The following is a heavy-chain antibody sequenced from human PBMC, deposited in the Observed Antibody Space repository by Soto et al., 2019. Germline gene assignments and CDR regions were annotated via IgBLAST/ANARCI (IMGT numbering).Heavy chain of an antibody. CDR3: VRDTMRASAAASLDY. D-gene: IGHD2-2*01. J-gene: IGHJ4*02. CDR2: ISVSGNII. CDR1: GFTFSTYE. Sequence: GGSLRLSCAASGFTFSTYEFNWVRQAPGRGLEWISYISVSGNIIKYAESVKGRFTISRDNAENSLHLHMSNLRVDDTALYFCVRDTMRASAAASLDYWRQRTQVTVSS. V-gene: IGHV3-48*03.